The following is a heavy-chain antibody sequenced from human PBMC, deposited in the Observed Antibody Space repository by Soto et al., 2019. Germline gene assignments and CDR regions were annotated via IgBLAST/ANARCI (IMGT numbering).Heavy chain of an antibody. Sequence: PSETLSLTCTVSGGSISGSYWSWIRQPPGKGLEWIGYIHYSGSTNYNSSLKSRVTISVDTSNNQFSLNLSSVTAADTAVYYCARGDTSSWSYCFDYWGQGILVTVSS. J-gene: IGHJ4*02. CDR2: IHYSGST. CDR3: ARGDTSSWSYCFDY. D-gene: IGHD6-13*01. V-gene: IGHV4-59*01. CDR1: GGSISGSY.